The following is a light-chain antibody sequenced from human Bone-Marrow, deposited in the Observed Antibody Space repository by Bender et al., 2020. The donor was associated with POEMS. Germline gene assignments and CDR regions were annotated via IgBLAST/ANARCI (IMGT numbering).Light chain of an antibody. V-gene: IGLV1-40*01. J-gene: IGLJ2*01. CDR1: NSNIGAGYD. CDR2: GNT. Sequence: QSVLTQPPSVSGAPGQRVTISCTGSNSNIGAGYDVHWYQQVPGTAPKVLIRGNTNRPSGVPDRFSGSKSATSASLAISGLQAEDEADYYCASWDDNLYGLIFGGGTKLSVL. CDR3: ASWDDNLYGLI.